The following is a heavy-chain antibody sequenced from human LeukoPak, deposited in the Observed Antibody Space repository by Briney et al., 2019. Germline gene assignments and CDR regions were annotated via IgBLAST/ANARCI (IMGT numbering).Heavy chain of an antibody. CDR2: IYWDEDK. J-gene: IGHJ4*02. D-gene: IGHD3-10*01. CDR3: VHRPYDDSDYAFDY. V-gene: IGHV2-5*02. Sequence: SGPTLVKPTQTLTLTCSFSGLSLSSTGVGVGWSRQPPGKALEWLAIIYWDEDKRYSPSLKSRLTITKDTSKNQVVLTMTNMDPVDTATYYCVHRPYDDSDYAFDYWGQGTLVTVSS. CDR1: GLSLSSTGVG.